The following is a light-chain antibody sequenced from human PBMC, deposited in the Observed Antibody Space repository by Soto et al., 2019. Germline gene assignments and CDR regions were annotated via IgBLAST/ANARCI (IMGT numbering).Light chain of an antibody. Sequence: QSVLTQPPSVSGAPGQTVTISCTRSSSNIGAAYDVHWYQHLPGTAPKLLIYGNNNRPSGVPDRFSGSKSGTSASLAITGLQAEDEADYYCQSYDSSLRGWVFGGGTKLTVL. CDR1: SSNIGAAYD. J-gene: IGLJ3*02. CDR3: QSYDSSLRGWV. V-gene: IGLV1-40*01. CDR2: GNN.